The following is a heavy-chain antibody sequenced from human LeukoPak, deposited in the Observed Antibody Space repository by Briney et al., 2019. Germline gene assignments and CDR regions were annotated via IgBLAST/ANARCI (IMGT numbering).Heavy chain of an antibody. D-gene: IGHD3-16*01. CDR2: IKQDGSEK. Sequence: TGGSLRLSCAASGFTLSSYWMSWVRQAPGKGLEWVANIKQDGSEKYYVDSVKGRFTISRDNAKNTLSLQKNSLRAENMAVYFTANDLERPGHCYIESRGQGALVTVSS. CDR1: GFTLSSYW. J-gene: IGHJ4*02. V-gene: IGHV3-7*03. CDR3: ANDLERPGHCYIES.